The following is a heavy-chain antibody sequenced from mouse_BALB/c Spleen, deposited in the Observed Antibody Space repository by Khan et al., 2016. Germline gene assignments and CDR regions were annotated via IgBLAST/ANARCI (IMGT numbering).Heavy chain of an antibody. V-gene: IGHV1-87*01. CDR2: IYPGDGDT. D-gene: IGHD2-2*01. CDR3: ARRGGYGPFGD. J-gene: IGHJ2*01. CDR1: GYTFTSYW. Sequence: QVQLKQSGAELARPGASVKLSCKASGYTFTSYWMQWVKQRPGQGLEWIGAIYPGDGDTRYTQKFKGKATLTADKSSSTAYMHLSSLASEDSAVYYCARRGGYGPFGDWGQGTTVTVSS.